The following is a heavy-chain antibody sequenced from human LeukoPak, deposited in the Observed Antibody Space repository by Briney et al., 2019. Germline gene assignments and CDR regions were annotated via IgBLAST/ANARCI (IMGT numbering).Heavy chain of an antibody. CDR2: IYTSGSN. D-gene: IGHD6-6*01. CDR1: GGSISSYY. CDR3: ARTGSSSSFRYYYYYMDV. J-gene: IGHJ6*03. V-gene: IGHV4-4*07. Sequence: SETLSLTCTVSGGSISSYYWSWIRQPAGKGLEWIGHIYTSGSNNYNPSLKSRVRMSVDTSKNQFSLKLSSVTAADTAVYYCARTGSSSSFRYYYYYMDVWGKGTTVTVSS.